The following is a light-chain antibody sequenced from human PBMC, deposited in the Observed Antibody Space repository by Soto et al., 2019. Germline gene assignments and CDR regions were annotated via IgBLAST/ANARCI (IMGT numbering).Light chain of an antibody. CDR2: GAS. Sequence: EIVLTQSPGTLSLSPGERATLSCRASQSVTSTYLAWYQQKPGQAPRLLIYGASSRATGIPDRFSGSGSGTDFTLTISRLVPEDFAVYYCQQYVSSPFTFGPGTKVDFK. CDR3: QQYVSSPFT. V-gene: IGKV3-20*01. J-gene: IGKJ3*01. CDR1: QSVTSTY.